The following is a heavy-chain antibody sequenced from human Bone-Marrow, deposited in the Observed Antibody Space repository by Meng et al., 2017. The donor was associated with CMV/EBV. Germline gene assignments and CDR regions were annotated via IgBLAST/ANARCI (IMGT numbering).Heavy chain of an antibody. D-gene: IGHD2-15*01. Sequence: GGSLRLSCATSQFTFSDHYMDWVRQAPGKGLEWVGRSRNKANNHVTEYAASVKGRFTISRDDSKNSLYLQMNSLRTEDTAVYFCVREVAAAYFDPWGQGTLVTVSS. CDR2: SRNKANNHVT. CDR3: VREVAAAYFDP. CDR1: QFTFSDHY. J-gene: IGHJ5*02. V-gene: IGHV3-72*01.